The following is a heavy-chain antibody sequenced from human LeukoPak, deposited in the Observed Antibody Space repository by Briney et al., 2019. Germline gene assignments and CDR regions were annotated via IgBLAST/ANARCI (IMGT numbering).Heavy chain of an antibody. J-gene: IGHJ4*02. V-gene: IGHV1-46*01. CDR3: ARGGPPSIAVAGSRICDY. Sequence: ASVKLSCEASGYTFPSYYMHWVRQAPGQGLEWMGIINPSHGSTDYTQKFQGRVTMTRDTSTSTVYMELSSLRSDDTAVYYCARGGPPSIAVAGSRICDYWGQGTLVTVSS. CDR2: INPSHGST. D-gene: IGHD6-19*01. CDR1: GYTFPSYY.